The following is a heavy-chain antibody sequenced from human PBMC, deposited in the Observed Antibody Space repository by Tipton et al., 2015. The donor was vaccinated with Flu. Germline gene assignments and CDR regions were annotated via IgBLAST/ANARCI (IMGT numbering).Heavy chain of an antibody. Sequence: VQLVQSGAEVKKPGESLKISCKGSGYSFTSYWIGWERQMPGKGLEWMGIIYSGDSDTRYSPSFQGQVTISADKSIRTAYLQWSSLKASDTAMYYCASLSYYDGSGYTGFGYWGQGTLVTVSS. D-gene: IGHD3-22*01. CDR3: ASLSYYDGSGYTGFGY. CDR1: GYSFTSYW. CDR2: IYSGDSDT. J-gene: IGHJ4*02. V-gene: IGHV5-51*01.